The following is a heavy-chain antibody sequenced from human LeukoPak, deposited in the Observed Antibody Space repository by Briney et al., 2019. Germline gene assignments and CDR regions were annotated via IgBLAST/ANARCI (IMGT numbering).Heavy chain of an antibody. Sequence: GGSLRLSCAASGFTFDNFAMHWVRQAPGKGLEWVSGITWNSRVKTYTPSVKGRFTISRDNAKNSLDLQMNSLRAEDTAVYYCAKEDGDYDYYNYGMDVWGQGTTVTVSS. CDR2: ITWNSRVK. V-gene: IGHV3-9*01. D-gene: IGHD4-17*01. J-gene: IGHJ6*02. CDR1: GFTFDNFA. CDR3: AKEDGDYDYYNYGMDV.